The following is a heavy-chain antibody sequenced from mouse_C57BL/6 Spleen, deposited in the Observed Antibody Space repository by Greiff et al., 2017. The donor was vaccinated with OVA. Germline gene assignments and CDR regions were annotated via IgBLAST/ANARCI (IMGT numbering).Heavy chain of an antibody. J-gene: IGHJ4*01. CDR1: GYTFTSYW. CDR2: IYPGSGST. D-gene: IGHD2-10*01. V-gene: IGHV1-55*01. CDR3: ARNPYYPNYGYAMDY. Sequence: QVQLKQPGAELVKPGASVKMSCKASGYTFTSYWITWVKQRPGQGLEWIGDIYPGSGSTNYNEKFKSKATLTVDTSSSTAYMQLSSLTSEDSAVYYCARNPYYPNYGYAMDYWGQGTSVTVSS.